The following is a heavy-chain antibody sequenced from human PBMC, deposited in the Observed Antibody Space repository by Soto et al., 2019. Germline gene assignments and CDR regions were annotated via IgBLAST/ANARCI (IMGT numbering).Heavy chain of an antibody. V-gene: IGHV3-15*01. CDR2: IKRKTDGGTA. J-gene: IGHJ6*03. CDR3: TTEAVEYCSSISCSGYMDV. D-gene: IGHD2-2*01. Sequence: EVQLVESGGGLVKPGGSLRLSCAVSGFTLGNAWMTWVRQAPGKGLEWVGRIKRKTDGGTADYAAPVKGRFTISRDDSKNTLYLQMKSLKTEDTAVYYCTTEAVEYCSSISCSGYMDVWGKGTTVTVSS. CDR1: GFTLGNAW.